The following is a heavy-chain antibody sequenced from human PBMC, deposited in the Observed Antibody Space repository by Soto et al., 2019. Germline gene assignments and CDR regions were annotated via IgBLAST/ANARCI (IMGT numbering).Heavy chain of an antibody. J-gene: IGHJ4*02. V-gene: IGHV3-23*01. D-gene: IGHD3-10*01. CDR2: ISGSGGST. Sequence: EVQLLESGGGLVQPGGSLRLSCAASGFTFSSYAMSWVRQAPGKGLEWVSAISGSGGSTYYADSVKGRFTISRDNSKNTLYLRRNSLRAEDTAVYYCAKATGWFGEFDYWGQGTLVTVSS. CDR3: AKATGWFGEFDY. CDR1: GFTFSSYA.